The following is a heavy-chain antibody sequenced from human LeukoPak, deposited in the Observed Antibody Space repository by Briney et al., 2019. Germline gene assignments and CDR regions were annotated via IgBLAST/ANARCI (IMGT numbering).Heavy chain of an antibody. J-gene: IGHJ6*03. CDR2: IYYSGST. Sequence: SETLSLTCTVSDGSISRSTYYWGWIRQPPGKGLEWIGYIYYSGSTNYNPSLKSRVTISVDTSKNQFSLKLSSVTAADTAVYYCARETSQKGAHYMDVWGKGTTVTISS. CDR3: ARETSQKGAHYMDV. D-gene: IGHD3-16*01. CDR1: DGSISRSTYY. V-gene: IGHV4-61*01.